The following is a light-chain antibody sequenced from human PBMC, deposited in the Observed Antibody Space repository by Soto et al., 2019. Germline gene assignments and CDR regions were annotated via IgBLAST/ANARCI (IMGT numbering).Light chain of an antibody. V-gene: IGLV2-18*02. CDR1: SSDVGSYNR. CDR2: EVS. Sequence: QSVLTPPPYLSSSPGHSVAISCTGTSSDVGSYNRVSWYQQPPGAAPKLMIYEVSNRPSGVPDRFSGSKSGNTASLTISGLQAEDEADYYCNSYTGSSTYVFGTGTKVTVL. CDR3: NSYTGSSTYV. J-gene: IGLJ1*01.